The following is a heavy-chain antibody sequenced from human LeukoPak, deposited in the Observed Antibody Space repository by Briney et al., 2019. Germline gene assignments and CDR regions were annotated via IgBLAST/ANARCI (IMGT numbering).Heavy chain of an antibody. D-gene: IGHD2-2*01. J-gene: IGHJ6*03. Sequence: ASVKVSCKASGYTFTSYYMHWVRQAPGQGLEWMGIINPSGGSTSYAQKFQGRVTMTRDTSTSTVYMELSSLRSEDTAVYYCARDGDIVVVPAAHPNYYYCYYMDVWGKGSTVTVSS. CDR3: ARDGDIVVVPAAHPNYYYCYYMDV. CDR1: GYTFTSYY. V-gene: IGHV1-46*03. CDR2: INPSGGST.